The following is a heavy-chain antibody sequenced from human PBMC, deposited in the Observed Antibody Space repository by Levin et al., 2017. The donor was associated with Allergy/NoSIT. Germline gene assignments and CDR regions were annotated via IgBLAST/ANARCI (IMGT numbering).Heavy chain of an antibody. CDR1: GFSLSRYW. CDR2: IKQDGSEE. J-gene: IGHJ2*01. V-gene: IGHV3-7*04. Sequence: ETLSLTCEASGFSLSRYWMAWVRQAPGKGLEWVAGIKQDGSEEYYVDSVKGRFTISRDNTKNSLYLQMNSLGVEDTAVYYCARDVDFNLWGRGTLVTVSS. CDR3: ARDVDFNL.